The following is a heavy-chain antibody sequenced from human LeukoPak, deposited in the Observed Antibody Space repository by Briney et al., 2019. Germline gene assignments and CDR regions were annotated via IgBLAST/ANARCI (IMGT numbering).Heavy chain of an antibody. J-gene: IGHJ4*02. V-gene: IGHV4-4*02. D-gene: IGHD2-15*01. CDR1: GGSISSSNW. CDR2: IYHSGST. Sequence: SGTLSLTCAVSGGSISSSNWWSWVRQPPGKGLEWIGEIYHSGSTNCNPSLKSRVTISVDKSNNQFSLKLSSVTAADTAVYYCASDCSGSNCYPAAFDLWGQGTLVTVSS. CDR3: ASDCSGSNCYPAAFDL.